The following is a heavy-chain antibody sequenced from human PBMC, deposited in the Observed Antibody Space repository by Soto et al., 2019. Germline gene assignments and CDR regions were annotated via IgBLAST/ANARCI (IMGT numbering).Heavy chain of an antibody. CDR3: AGIVVVPAAPGAFDI. D-gene: IGHD2-2*01. CDR2: IYYSGST. CDR1: GGSISSGGYY. V-gene: IGHV4-31*03. J-gene: IGHJ3*02. Sequence: QVQLQESGPGLVKPSQTLSLTCTVSGGSISSGGYYWSWIRQHPGKGLEWIGYIYYSGSTYYNPSLKSRVTISVDTSKNQFSLKLSSVTAADTAVYYCAGIVVVPAAPGAFDIWGQGTMVTVSS.